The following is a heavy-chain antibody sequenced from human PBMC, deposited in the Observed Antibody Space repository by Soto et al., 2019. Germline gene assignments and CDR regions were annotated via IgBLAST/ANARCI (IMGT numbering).Heavy chain of an antibody. J-gene: IGHJ4*02. CDR2: IDNSGNT. V-gene: IGHV4-4*07. Sequence: SETLSLTCTVSDGSISTYFCNWIRQPAGKGLEWIGRIDNSGNTNYNPSLKSRVTMSADTSRNQFSLKLNSVTAADTAVYYCARGCQDFCGGQFDNWGQGALVTVSS. CDR1: DGSISTYF. D-gene: IGHD3-3*01. CDR3: ARGCQDFCGGQFDN.